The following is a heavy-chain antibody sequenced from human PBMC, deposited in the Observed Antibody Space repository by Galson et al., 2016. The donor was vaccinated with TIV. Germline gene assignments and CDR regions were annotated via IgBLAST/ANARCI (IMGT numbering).Heavy chain of an antibody. CDR1: GGSISSHY. Sequence: TLSLTCSVSGGSISSHYWSWIRQPPGKGLEWIGYIHHSGSTNYNPSLKSRLTISVNTSKNQFSLILSSVTAADTAIYYCVGGTLQYSYYFDHWGQGILVTVSS. CDR3: VGGTLQYSYYFDH. V-gene: IGHV4-59*11. D-gene: IGHD4-11*01. CDR2: IHHSGST. J-gene: IGHJ4*02.